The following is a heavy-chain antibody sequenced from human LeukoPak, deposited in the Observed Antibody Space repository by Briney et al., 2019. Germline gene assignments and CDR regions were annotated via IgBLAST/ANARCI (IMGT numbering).Heavy chain of an antibody. V-gene: IGHV1-8*01. CDR3: AREVTMVRGVITKFYYYGMEV. D-gene: IGHD3-10*01. CDR1: GYTFTSYD. CDR2: MNPNSGNT. Sequence: GASVKVSCKASGYTFTSYDINWVRQATGQGLEWMGWMNPNSGNTDYAQKLQGRVTMTADTSTSTAYMELRSLRSDDTAVYYCAREVTMVRGVITKFYYYGMEVWGQGTTVTVSS. J-gene: IGHJ6*02.